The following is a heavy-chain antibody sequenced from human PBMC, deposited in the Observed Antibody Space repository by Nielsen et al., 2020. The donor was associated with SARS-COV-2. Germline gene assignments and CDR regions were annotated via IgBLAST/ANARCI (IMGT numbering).Heavy chain of an antibody. V-gene: IGHV4-4*02. CDR3: AREGIAAAEYYFDY. J-gene: IGHJ4*02. CDR2: IYHSGST. D-gene: IGHD6-13*01. CDR1: GGSISSSNW. Sequence: SETLSLTCAVSGGSISSSNWWSWVRQPPGKGLEWIGEIYHSGSTNYNPSLKSRVTISVDKSKNQFSLKLSSVTVADTAVYYCAREGIAAAEYYFDYWGQGTLVTVSS.